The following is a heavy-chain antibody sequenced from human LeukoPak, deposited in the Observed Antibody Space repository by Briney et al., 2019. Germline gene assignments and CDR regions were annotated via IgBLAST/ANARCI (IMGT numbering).Heavy chain of an antibody. J-gene: IGHJ3*02. Sequence: GGSLRLSCAASGFIFRSYGMHWVRQAPGKGLECVAIVRYDGDEKYYADSVRGRFTISRDNSRNTVYLEMDSLRSDDTGIYYCARSDDHDAFDIWGQGTVVTVSS. V-gene: IGHV3-30*02. CDR1: GFIFRSYG. CDR2: VRYDGDEK. CDR3: ARSDDHDAFDI.